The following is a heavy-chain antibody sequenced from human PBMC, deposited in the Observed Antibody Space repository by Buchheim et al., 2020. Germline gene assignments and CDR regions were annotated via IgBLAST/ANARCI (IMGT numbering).Heavy chain of an antibody. D-gene: IGHD4-17*01. V-gene: IGHV3-48*01. CDR3: ATLNDQGDYYFDY. Sequence: VQLVESGGGLVQPGGSLRLSCAASGLTFSLYGMNWVRQVPGKSLEWISYISRSSTTIYYADSVRGRFTISRDTAKSSLYLQMNNLRAEDTAVYYCATLNDQGDYYFDYWGQGTL. J-gene: IGHJ4*02. CDR1: GLTFSLYG. CDR2: ISRSSTTI.